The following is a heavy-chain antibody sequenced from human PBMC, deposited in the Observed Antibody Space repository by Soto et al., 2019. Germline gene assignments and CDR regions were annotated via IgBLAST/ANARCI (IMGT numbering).Heavy chain of an antibody. CDR1: GGAFSSSSYS. J-gene: IGHJ4*02. CDR2: IYYSGST. D-gene: IGHD2-2*01. CDR3: ARRGCSSTSCHFDY. Sequence: SETLSLTCTVSGGAFSSSSYSWGWIRQPPGKGLEWIGSIYYSGSTYYNPSLKSRVTISVDTSKNQFSLKLSSVTAADTAVYYCARRGCSSTSCHFDYWGQGTLVTVSS. V-gene: IGHV4-39*01.